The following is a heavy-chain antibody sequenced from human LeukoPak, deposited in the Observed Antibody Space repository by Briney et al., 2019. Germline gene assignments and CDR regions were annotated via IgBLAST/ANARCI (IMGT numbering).Heavy chain of an antibody. Sequence: PGGSLRLSCAASGFTFSADAMGWVRQAPGKGLEWVSGVCASGRCTFYAPSVRGRFTISRDNSKNTLFLQMNSLRPEDTALYYCAKYISVPRIQLLGDYWGQGTLVTVSS. CDR1: GFTFSADA. J-gene: IGHJ4*02. CDR2: VCASGRCT. D-gene: IGHD6-19*01. CDR3: AKYISVPRIQLLGDY. V-gene: IGHV3-23*01.